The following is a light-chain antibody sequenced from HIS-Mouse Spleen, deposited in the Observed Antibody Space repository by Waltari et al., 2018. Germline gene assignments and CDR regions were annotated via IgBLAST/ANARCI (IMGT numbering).Light chain of an antibody. V-gene: IGLV3-25*03. J-gene: IGLJ2*01. CDR3: QSADSSGTYSVV. Sequence: SYELTQPPSVSVSPGQTARITCSGDALPKKYAHWYKQKSGQAPVLVIYKDSERPSGIPERFSGSSSGTTVTLTISGVQAEDEADYYCQSADSSGTYSVVFGGGTKLTVL. CDR1: ALPKKY. CDR2: KDS.